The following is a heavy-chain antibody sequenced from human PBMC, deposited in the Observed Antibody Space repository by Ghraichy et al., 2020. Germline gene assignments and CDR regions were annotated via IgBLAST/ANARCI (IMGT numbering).Heavy chain of an antibody. J-gene: IGHJ4*02. CDR2: IFNSGIT. D-gene: IGHD3-22*01. CDR3: ARDGGYFLAFDY. Sequence: SETLSLTCSVSGGSVSSGGHYLTWIRQNPGKGLEWIGFIFNSGITYYYPSLKSRASISADTSTNQFSLKLDSVTAADTAVYYCARDGGYFLAFDYWGQGTPVTVSS. CDR1: GGSVSSGGHY. V-gene: IGHV4-31*03.